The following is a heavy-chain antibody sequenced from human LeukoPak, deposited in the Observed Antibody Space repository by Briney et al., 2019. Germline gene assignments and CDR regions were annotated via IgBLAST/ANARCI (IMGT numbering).Heavy chain of an antibody. CDR2: INPNSGGT. CDR3: ARESRDSSGWLN. CDR1: EYTFTGYY. V-gene: IGHV1-2*02. J-gene: IGHJ4*02. Sequence: ASVKVSCKASEYTFTGYYMHWVRQAPGQGLEWMGWINPNSGGTNYAQKFQGRVTMTRDTSISTAYMELSRLRSDDTAVYYCARESRDSSGWLNWGQGTLVTVSS. D-gene: IGHD6-19*01.